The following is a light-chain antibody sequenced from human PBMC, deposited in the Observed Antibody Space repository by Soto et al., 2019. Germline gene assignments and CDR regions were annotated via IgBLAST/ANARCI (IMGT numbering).Light chain of an antibody. Sequence: QSALTQPASVSGAPGQSITLSCTGTSSDIGGYDYVSWYQRHPGKAGKLRIYAVNNRPSGVSNRFSGSKSGNTASLTISGLQAEYEAYYYCTSYASGSSHVVFGGGTKLTVL. CDR3: TSYASGSSHVV. CDR2: AVN. CDR1: SSDIGGYDY. V-gene: IGLV2-14*01. J-gene: IGLJ2*01.